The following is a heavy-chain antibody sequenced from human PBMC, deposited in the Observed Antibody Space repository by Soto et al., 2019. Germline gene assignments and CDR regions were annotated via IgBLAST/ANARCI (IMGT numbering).Heavy chain of an antibody. CDR2: IYSSGSA. D-gene: IGHD4-17*01. J-gene: IGHJ5*02. V-gene: IGHV4-59*01. CDR1: GGSISSYY. Sequence: SETLSLTCTVSGGSISSYYWSWIRQPPGKGLEWIGYIYSSGSANYNPALKSRVTIAVDTSKNQFSLKLSSVTAADTAVYYCAREGTTSNWFDPWGQGTLVTVSS. CDR3: AREGTTSNWFDP.